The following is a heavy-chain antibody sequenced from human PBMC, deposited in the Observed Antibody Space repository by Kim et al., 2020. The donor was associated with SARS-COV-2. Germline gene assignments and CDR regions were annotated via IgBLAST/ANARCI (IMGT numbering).Heavy chain of an antibody. V-gene: IGHV1-18*01. Sequence: ASVKVSCKTSGYTFSSYSMTWVRQAPGQGLEWMGRISNYNGNTIYVRRLQGRVTMTTDTSTSTAYMELRSLASEDTAVYYCARVAGFGSGSPFDYWGQGTLVTVSP. CDR1: GYTFSSYS. J-gene: IGHJ4*02. CDR2: ISNYNGNT. D-gene: IGHD3-10*01. CDR3: ARVAGFGSGSPFDY.